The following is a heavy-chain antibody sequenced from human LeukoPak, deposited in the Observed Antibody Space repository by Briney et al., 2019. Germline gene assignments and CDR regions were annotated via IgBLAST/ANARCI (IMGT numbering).Heavy chain of an antibody. Sequence: PSETLSLTCAVSGYSISSGYYWGWIRQPPGKGLGWIGSIYHSGSTYYNPSLKSRVTISVDTSKNQFSLKLMSVTAADTAVYYCARASYYDFRKAFDIWGQGTMVTVSS. D-gene: IGHD3-3*01. CDR2: IYHSGST. J-gene: IGHJ3*02. CDR1: GYSISSGYY. V-gene: IGHV4-38-2*01. CDR3: ARASYYDFRKAFDI.